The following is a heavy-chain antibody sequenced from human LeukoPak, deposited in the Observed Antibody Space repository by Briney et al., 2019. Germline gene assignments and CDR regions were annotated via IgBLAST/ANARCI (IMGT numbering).Heavy chain of an antibody. CDR2: ISISGGVT. J-gene: IGHJ3*02. CDR3: ARVSVAAAFDI. D-gene: IGHD6-19*01. V-gene: IGHV3-23*01. CDR1: GFTFSNYA. Sequence: GGSLRLSCAASGFTFSNYAMSWVRQAPGKGLEWVSGISISGGVTYSADSVKGRFTISRDNAKNSLYLQVNSLRAEDTAVYYCARVSVAAAFDIWGQGTMVTVSS.